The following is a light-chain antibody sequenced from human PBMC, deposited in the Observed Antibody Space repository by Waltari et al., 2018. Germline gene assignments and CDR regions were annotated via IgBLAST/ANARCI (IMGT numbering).Light chain of an antibody. Sequence: EIVMTQSPATLSVSPAARATLSCRASQSVSSNLAWYQQKTGQAPRLLIYGASTRATGIPARFSGSGSGTEFTLTISSLQSEDFAVYYCQQYNNWPYTFGQGTKLEIK. V-gene: IGKV3-15*01. CDR1: QSVSSN. CDR3: QQYNNWPYT. J-gene: IGKJ2*01. CDR2: GAS.